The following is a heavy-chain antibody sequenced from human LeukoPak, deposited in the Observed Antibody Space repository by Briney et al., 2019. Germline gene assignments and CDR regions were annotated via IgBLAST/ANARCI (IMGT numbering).Heavy chain of an antibody. CDR1: GFTFSSYE. D-gene: IGHD3-10*02. Sequence: GGSLSLSCAASGFTFSSYEMNWVRQAAGKGLEWVSYISSSGSTIYYADSVKGRFTISRDNAKNSLYLQMNSLRAEDTAVYYCAELGITMIGGVWGKGTTVTISS. J-gene: IGHJ6*04. CDR3: AELGITMIGGV. CDR2: ISSSGSTI. V-gene: IGHV3-48*03.